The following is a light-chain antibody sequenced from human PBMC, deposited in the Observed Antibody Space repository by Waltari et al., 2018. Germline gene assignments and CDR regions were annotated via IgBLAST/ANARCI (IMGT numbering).Light chain of an antibody. Sequence: EVVLTQSPGALSVSPGASATLPCRASRNVGSSLAWYQQTPGQAPRLLVYDAKNRATDVPARFSGSGYGTQFTLTISSLQSEDFGVYYCHQYNYWPPAYTFGQGTKLEIK. CDR3: HQYNYWPPAYT. CDR2: DAK. CDR1: RNVGSS. V-gene: IGKV3-15*01. J-gene: IGKJ2*01.